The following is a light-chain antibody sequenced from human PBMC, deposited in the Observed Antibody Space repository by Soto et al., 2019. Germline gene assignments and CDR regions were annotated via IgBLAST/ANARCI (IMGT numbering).Light chain of an antibody. Sequence: QSVLTQPPSASGSPGQSVTISCTGNSNDVGHSSFISWYQQHPGKGPKLIIYEVSKRPSGVPDRFSGSKSGNTASLRVSGLQDEDESDYFCNAQADNGKHVFGTGTKVTVL. CDR1: SNDVGHSSF. V-gene: IGLV2-8*01. CDR3: NAQADNGKHV. CDR2: EVS. J-gene: IGLJ1*01.